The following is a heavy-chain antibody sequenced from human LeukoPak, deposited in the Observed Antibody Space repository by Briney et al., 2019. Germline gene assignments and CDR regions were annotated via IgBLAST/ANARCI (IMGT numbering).Heavy chain of an antibody. D-gene: IGHD2-2*02. V-gene: IGHV1-2*06. CDR2: INPNSGGT. J-gene: IGHJ6*02. CDR1: GYTFIGYY. CDR3: ARKGCSSTSCYMSYYYYGMDV. Sequence: ASVKVSCKASGYTFIGYYMHWVRQAPGQGLEWMGRINPNSGGTNYAQKFQGRVTMTRDTSISTAYMELSRLRSDDTAVYYCARKGCSSTSCYMSYYYYGMDVWGQGTTVTVSS.